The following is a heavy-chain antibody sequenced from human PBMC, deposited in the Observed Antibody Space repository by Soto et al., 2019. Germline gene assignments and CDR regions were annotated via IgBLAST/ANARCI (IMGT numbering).Heavy chain of an antibody. Sequence: EVRLVESGGGLIQPGGSLRLSCVVSGFSVSSNYMSWVRHAPGKGLEWVTVVSDVERANYADSVKGRLTVSRDISKRTVFLQMNSLRADDTAVYYCARPHSAAFAWAAESWGQGTLLIVSS. CDR1: GFSVSSNY. J-gene: IGHJ5*02. D-gene: IGHD1-26*01. CDR3: ARPHSAAFAWAAES. V-gene: IGHV3-53*01. CDR2: VSDVERA.